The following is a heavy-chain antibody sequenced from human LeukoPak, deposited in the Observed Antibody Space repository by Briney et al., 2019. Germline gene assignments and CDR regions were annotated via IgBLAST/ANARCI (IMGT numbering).Heavy chain of an antibody. D-gene: IGHD1-26*01. Sequence: GGSLRLSCAASGFRFNTFWMSWVRQAPGKGLEWVANIKQDGNEKYYADSVKGRFTISRDNAKNSLYLQMNSLRAEDTAVYYCARDKVVGPSNFDYWGQGTLVTVSS. J-gene: IGHJ4*02. CDR1: GFRFNTFW. CDR2: IKQDGNEK. CDR3: ARDKVVGPSNFDY. V-gene: IGHV3-7*01.